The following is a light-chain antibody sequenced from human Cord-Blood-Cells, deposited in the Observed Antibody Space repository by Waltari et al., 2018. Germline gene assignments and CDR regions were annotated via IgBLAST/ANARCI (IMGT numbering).Light chain of an antibody. V-gene: IGKV1-33*01. CDR3: QQYDNLPIT. CDR2: DAS. CDR1: QDISNY. J-gene: IGKJ5*01. Sequence: DIQMTQSPSSLSVSVGDRVTITCQASQDISNYLNWYQQKPGKAPKLLIYDASNLETGVPSRFSGSGSGIDFTFTISSLQPEDIATYYCQQYDNLPITFGQGTRLEIK.